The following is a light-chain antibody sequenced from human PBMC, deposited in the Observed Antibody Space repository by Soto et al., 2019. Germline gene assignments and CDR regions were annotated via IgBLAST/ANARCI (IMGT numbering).Light chain of an antibody. CDR1: QRISSY. CDR2: AAS. J-gene: IGKJ2*01. Sequence: DIQMTQSPSSLSASVGDRVTITCRASQRISSYLNWYQQKPGKAPKLLIYAASSLQSGVPSRFSGRGSGTDFTLTISSLQPEDFATYYCQQSYSTPYTFGQGTELESK. CDR3: QQSYSTPYT. V-gene: IGKV1-39*01.